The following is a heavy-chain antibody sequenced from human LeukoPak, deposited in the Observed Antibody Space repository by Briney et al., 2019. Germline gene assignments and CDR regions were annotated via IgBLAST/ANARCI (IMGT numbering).Heavy chain of an antibody. CDR2: INTDGSVT. J-gene: IGHJ4*02. CDR1: GITVSTFW. CDR3: VTDRYSDSAFGD. D-gene: IGHD1-26*01. Sequence: GGSLRLSCAASGITVSTFWMHWVRQAPGEGLVLVSRINTDGSVTNYADSVEGRFTISRDNAKNMLYLQMNDLRAEDTAVYYCVTDRYSDSAFGDWGQGTLVTVSS. V-gene: IGHV3-74*01.